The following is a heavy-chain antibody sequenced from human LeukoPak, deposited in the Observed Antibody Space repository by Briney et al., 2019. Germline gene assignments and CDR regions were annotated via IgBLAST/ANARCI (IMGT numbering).Heavy chain of an antibody. CDR1: GFTFSSYA. D-gene: IGHD3-3*01. CDR3: ARAGFVEVIIGVVDY. Sequence: GRSLRLSCAASGFTFSSYAMHWVRQAPGKGLEWVAVISYDGSNKYYADSVEGRFTISRDNSKNTLYLQMNSLRAEDTAVYYCARAGFVEVIIGVVDYWGQGTLVTVSS. J-gene: IGHJ4*02. CDR2: ISYDGSNK. V-gene: IGHV3-30-3*01.